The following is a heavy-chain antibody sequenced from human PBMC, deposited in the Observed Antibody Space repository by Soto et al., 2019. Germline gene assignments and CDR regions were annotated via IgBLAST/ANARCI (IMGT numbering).Heavy chain of an antibody. Sequence: GGSLRLSCAASGFTFSSYAMHWVRQAPGKGLEWVAVISYDGSNKYYADSVKGRFTISRDNSKNTLYLQMNSLRAEDTAVYYCAAPPQRSLRIAAAFDYWGQGTLVTVSS. CDR1: GFTFSSYA. J-gene: IGHJ4*02. V-gene: IGHV3-30-3*01. CDR2: ISYDGSNK. CDR3: AAPPQRSLRIAAAFDY. D-gene: IGHD6-13*01.